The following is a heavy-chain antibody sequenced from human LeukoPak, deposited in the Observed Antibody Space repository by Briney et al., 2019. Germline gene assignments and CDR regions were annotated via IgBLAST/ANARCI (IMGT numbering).Heavy chain of an antibody. V-gene: IGHV4-34*01. Sequence: SATLSLTCAVYGGSFSGYYWSWIRQPPGKGLEWIGEINHSGSTNYNPSLKSRVTISVDTSKNQFSLKLSSVTAADTAVYYCARGRSTPHRGSSGHSPGLYYMDVWGKGTTVTVSS. CDR2: INHSGST. CDR3: ARGRSTPHRGSSGHSPGLYYMDV. CDR1: GGSFSGYY. J-gene: IGHJ6*03. D-gene: IGHD6-13*01.